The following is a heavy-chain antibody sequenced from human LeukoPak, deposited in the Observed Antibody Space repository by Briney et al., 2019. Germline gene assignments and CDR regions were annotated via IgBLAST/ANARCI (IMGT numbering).Heavy chain of an antibody. CDR3: ARNSTVTTPHFDY. V-gene: IGHV1-18*01. Sequence: GSVKVSCKASGFTFTSYGMSWVRQAPGQGLEWVGCISAYSGNTNYAQKLQGRVTITTDTSTSTAYMEMSSLRSDDTAVYYCARNSTVTTPHFDYWGQGTLVTVAS. CDR2: ISAYSGNT. CDR1: GFTFTSYG. D-gene: IGHD4-17*01. J-gene: IGHJ4*02.